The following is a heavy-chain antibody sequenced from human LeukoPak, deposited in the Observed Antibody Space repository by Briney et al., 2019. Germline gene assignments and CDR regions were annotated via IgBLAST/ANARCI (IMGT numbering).Heavy chain of an antibody. CDR3: ARSSVEVAAQIDY. D-gene: IGHD2-15*01. CDR1: GYNFTNFW. V-gene: IGHV5-51*01. CDR2: IYPGDSDT. J-gene: IGHJ4*02. Sequence: ESLKISCKGFGYNFTNFWIGWVRQMPGKGLEWMGIIYPGDSDTRYSPSFQGQVTISADKSISTAYLQWSSLKASDTAMYYCARSSVEVAAQIDYWGQGTLVTVSS.